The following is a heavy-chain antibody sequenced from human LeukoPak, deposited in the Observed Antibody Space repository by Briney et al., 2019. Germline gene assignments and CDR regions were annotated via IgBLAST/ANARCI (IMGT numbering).Heavy chain of an antibody. CDR2: IYYSGGT. Sequence: SETLSLTCTVSGGSISTYYWSWIRQPPGKGLEWIGYIYYSGGTNYNPSLKSRATISVDTSKNQFSLKLSSVTAADTAVYYCARQVGVTGNYYNGMDVWGQGTTVTVSS. CDR1: GGSISTYY. J-gene: IGHJ6*02. CDR3: ARQVGVTGNYYNGMDV. V-gene: IGHV4-59*01. D-gene: IGHD1-26*01.